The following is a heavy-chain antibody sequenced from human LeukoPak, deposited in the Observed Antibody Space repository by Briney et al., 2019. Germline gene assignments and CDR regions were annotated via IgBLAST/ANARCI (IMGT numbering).Heavy chain of an antibody. V-gene: IGHV4-39*01. CDR1: GGSISSSSYY. D-gene: IGHD4-17*01. J-gene: IGHJ3*02. CDR2: IYYSGST. CDR3: ARATVTNPFWGAFDI. Sequence: PSETLSLTCTVSGGSISSSSYYWGWIRQPPGKGLEWIGSIYYSGSTYYNPSLKSRVTISVDTSKNQFSLKLSSVTAADTAVYYCARATVTNPFWGAFDIWGQGTMVTVSS.